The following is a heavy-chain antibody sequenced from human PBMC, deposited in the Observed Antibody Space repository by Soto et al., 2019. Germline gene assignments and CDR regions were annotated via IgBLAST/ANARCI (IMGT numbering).Heavy chain of an antibody. CDR2: MNPNSGNT. V-gene: IGHV1-8*01. CDR1: GYSFTSYD. J-gene: IGHJ6*02. CDR3: ARDLLYDSTSWYYGMDV. Sequence: GASVKVSCKASGYSFTSYDINWVRQATGQGLEWMGWMNPNSGNTGYAQKFKGRVTITRNTSISTAYKELSSLRSEDTSVYYCARDLLYDSTSWYYGMDVWGQGTTVTVSS. D-gene: IGHD3-22*01.